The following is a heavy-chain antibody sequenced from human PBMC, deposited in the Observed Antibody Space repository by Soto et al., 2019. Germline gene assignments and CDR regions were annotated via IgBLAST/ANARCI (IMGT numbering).Heavy chain of an antibody. V-gene: IGHV7-4-1*02. J-gene: IGHJ6*03. D-gene: IGHD5-18*01. CDR1: GYTFTSYA. Sequence: ASVKVSCKASGYTFTSYAMNWVRQAPGQGLEWMGWINTNTGNPTYAQGFTGRFVFSLDTSVSTAYLQISSLKAEDTAVYYCARVATSKYSYGYCYYYYMDVWGKGTTVTVSS. CDR3: ARVATSKYSYGYCYYYYMDV. CDR2: INTNTGNP.